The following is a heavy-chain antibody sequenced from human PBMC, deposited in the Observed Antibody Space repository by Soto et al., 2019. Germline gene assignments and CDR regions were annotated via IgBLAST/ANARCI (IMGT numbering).Heavy chain of an antibody. CDR1: GFTFSSYA. J-gene: IGHJ6*02. CDR3: ARVVVPAATTYYYYGMDV. CDR2: ISYDGSNK. V-gene: IGHV3-30-3*01. Sequence: GGSLRPSCAASGFTFSSYAMHWVRQAPGKGLEWVAVISYDGSNKYYADSVKGRFTISRDNSKNTLYLQMNSLRAEDTAVYYCARVVVPAATTYYYYGMDVWGQGTTVTVSS. D-gene: IGHD2-2*01.